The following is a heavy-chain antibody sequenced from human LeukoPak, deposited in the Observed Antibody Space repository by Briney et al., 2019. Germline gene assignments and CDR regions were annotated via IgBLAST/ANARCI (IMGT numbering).Heavy chain of an antibody. CDR1: GGSISRSNW. D-gene: IGHD5-12*01. CDR3: ARDGYSGSDAL. CDR2: IYHNGST. J-gene: IGHJ4*02. Sequence: PSETLSLTCAVSGGSISRSNWWTWVRQPPGKGLDRIGEIYHNGSTNYNPSLKSRVTISVDNSKNQFSLKLSSVTAADAAVYYCARDGYSGSDALWGQGTLVTVSS. V-gene: IGHV4-4*02.